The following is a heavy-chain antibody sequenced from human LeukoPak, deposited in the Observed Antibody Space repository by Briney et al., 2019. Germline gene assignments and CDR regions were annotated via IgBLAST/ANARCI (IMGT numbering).Heavy chain of an antibody. CDR3: AREEYCGGDCYSGFDY. CDR2: IYDSGST. D-gene: IGHD2-21*02. CDR1: GDSISSYY. Sequence: SETLSLTCTVSGDSISSYYWSWIRQSPGKGLEWIGYIYDSGSTNYNPSLKSRVTISIDTSKNQFSLKLSSVTAADTAVYYCAREEYCGGDCYSGFDYWGQGTLVTVSS. V-gene: IGHV4-59*01. J-gene: IGHJ4*02.